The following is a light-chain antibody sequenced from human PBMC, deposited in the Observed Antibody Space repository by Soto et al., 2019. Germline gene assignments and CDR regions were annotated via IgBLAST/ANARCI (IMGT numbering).Light chain of an antibody. Sequence: EIVLTQSPATLSLSPGDRATLSCRASQSIGTYLAWYQQKPGQAPRLLIYDASNSATGIPARFSGSGSGTDFTLTISSLDPEDFAVYFCQHRSNSPPTWTFGQGTKVEIK. J-gene: IGKJ1*01. CDR1: QSIGTY. V-gene: IGKV3-11*01. CDR2: DAS. CDR3: QHRSNSPPTWT.